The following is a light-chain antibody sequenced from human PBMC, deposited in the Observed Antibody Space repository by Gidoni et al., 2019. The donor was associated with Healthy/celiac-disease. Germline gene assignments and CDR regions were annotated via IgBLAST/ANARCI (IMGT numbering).Light chain of an antibody. CDR3: QQYDNLPFT. CDR2: DAS. J-gene: IGKJ4*01. CDR1: QDISNY. V-gene: IGKV1-33*01. Sequence: IQMTQSPSSLSASVGDRVTITCQASQDISNYLNWYQQKPGKSPKLLIYDASNLETGVPSRFSGSGSGTDFTFTISRLQTEDIATYYCQQYDNLPFTFGGGTKVEIK.